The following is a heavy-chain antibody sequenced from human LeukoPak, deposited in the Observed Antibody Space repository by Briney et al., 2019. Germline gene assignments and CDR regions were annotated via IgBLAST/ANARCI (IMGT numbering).Heavy chain of an antibody. CDR1: GFTFNRYA. V-gene: IGHV3-64*01. CDR3: ARGCNDDY. CDR2: ISDNGGST. D-gene: IGHD1-1*01. Sequence: GGSLRLSCAASGFTFNRYAMHWVRQAPGKGLEYVSAISDNGGSTYYANSVKGRFTISRDNSKNTLYLQMGSLRLDDMAVYYCARGCNDDYWGQGTLVTVSS. J-gene: IGHJ4*02.